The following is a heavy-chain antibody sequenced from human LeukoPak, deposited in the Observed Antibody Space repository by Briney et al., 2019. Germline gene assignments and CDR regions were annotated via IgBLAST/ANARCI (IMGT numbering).Heavy chain of an antibody. J-gene: IGHJ4*02. CDR2: IYYSGST. CDR3: ASSNGLVSFDY. V-gene: IGHV4-31*11. Sequence: PSETLSLTCAVYGGSFSGYYWSWIRQHPGKGLEWIGYIYYSGSTYYNPSLKSRVTISVDTSKNQFSLKLSSVTAADTAVYYCASSNGLVSFDYWGQGTLVTVSS. CDR1: GGSFSGYY. D-gene: IGHD3-3*01.